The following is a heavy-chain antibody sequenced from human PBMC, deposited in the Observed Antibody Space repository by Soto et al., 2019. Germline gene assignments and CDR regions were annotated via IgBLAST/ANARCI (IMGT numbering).Heavy chain of an antibody. V-gene: IGHV3-48*03. CDR2: ISDGSTTI. CDR1: GFIFSDYE. CDR3: VKEYCTGGTCFEAFDL. D-gene: IGHD2-8*02. J-gene: IGHJ3*01. Sequence: EAELVESGGGLVQPGGSLTLSCAASGFIFSDYEVDWVRQAPGRGPERISYISDGSTTIYYAASVKGRFTISGDDAKKSLYLHMNNLRVDDTAIYFCVKEYCTGGTCFEAFDLWGQGTVVTVSS.